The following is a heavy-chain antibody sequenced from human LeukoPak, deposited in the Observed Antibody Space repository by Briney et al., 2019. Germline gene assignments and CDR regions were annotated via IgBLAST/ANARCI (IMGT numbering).Heavy chain of an antibody. D-gene: IGHD6-25*01. CDR3: ARERGHLDY. CDR1: GFTFSSYS. CDR2: ISSSSSYI. Sequence: RGSLRLSCAASGFTFSSYSMNWVRQAPGKGLEWVSSISSSSSYIYYADSVKGRFTISRDNAKNTLYLQMHSLRAEDTAVYYCARERGHLDYWGQGTLVTVSS. V-gene: IGHV3-21*01. J-gene: IGHJ4*02.